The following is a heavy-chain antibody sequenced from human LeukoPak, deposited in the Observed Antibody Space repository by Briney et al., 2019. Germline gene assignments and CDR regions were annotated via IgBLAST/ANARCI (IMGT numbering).Heavy chain of an antibody. CDR1: GFTVSSNY. CDR3: ANPRADRVNFAFDI. J-gene: IGHJ3*02. D-gene: IGHD2-21*01. V-gene: IGHV3-23*01. CDR2: ISGSAGST. Sequence: QTGGSLRLSCAASGFTVSSNYMSWVRQAPGKGLEWVSAISGSAGSTYYADSVKGRFTISRDNSKNTLYLQMNSLRAEDTAVYYCANPRADRVNFAFDIWGQGTMVTVSS.